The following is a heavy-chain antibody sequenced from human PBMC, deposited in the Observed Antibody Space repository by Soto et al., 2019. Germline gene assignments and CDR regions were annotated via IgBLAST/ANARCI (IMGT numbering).Heavy chain of an antibody. CDR1: GDSVSSNSAA. D-gene: IGHD2-2*01. CDR2: TYYRSKWYN. Sequence: PSQTLSLTCAISGDSVSSNSAAWNWIRQSPSRGLEWLGRTYYRSKWYNDYAVSVKSRITINPDTSKNQFSLQLNSVTPEDTAVYYCARDRHCSSTSCPSYYYYGMDVWGQGTTVTVSS. CDR3: ARDRHCSSTSCPSYYYYGMDV. J-gene: IGHJ6*02. V-gene: IGHV6-1*01.